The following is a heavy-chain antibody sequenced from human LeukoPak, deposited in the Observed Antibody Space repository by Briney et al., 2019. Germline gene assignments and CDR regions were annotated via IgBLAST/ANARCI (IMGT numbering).Heavy chain of an antibody. V-gene: IGHV4-39*07. D-gene: IGHD6-19*01. CDR3: ARGGGSSGWYGGYYFDY. CDR1: GGSISSSSYY. Sequence: SETLSLTCTVSGGSISSSSYYWGWIRQPPGKGLEWIGSIYYSGSTYYNPSLKSRVTISVDTSKNQFSLKLSSVTAADTAVYYCARGGGSSGWYGGYYFDYWGQGTLVTVSS. J-gene: IGHJ4*02. CDR2: IYYSGST.